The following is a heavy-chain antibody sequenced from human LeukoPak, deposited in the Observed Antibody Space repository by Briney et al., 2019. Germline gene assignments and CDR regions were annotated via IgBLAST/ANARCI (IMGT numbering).Heavy chain of an antibody. CDR2: INAGNGNT. D-gene: IGHD4-23*01. V-gene: IGHV1-3*03. Sequence: ASVKVSCKASGYTFTNFAIHWVRQAPGQRLEWMGWINAGNGNTKYSQEFQGRVTITRDTSASTAYMELSSLRSEDMAVYYCTRSDYGGNVGFFDFWGQGTLVTVSS. CDR1: GYTFTNFA. CDR3: TRSDYGGNVGFFDF. J-gene: IGHJ4*02.